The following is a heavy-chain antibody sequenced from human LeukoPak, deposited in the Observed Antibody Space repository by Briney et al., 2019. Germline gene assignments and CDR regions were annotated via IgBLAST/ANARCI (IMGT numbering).Heavy chain of an antibody. CDR2: IYYSGST. Sequence: SETLSLTCTVSGGSISSYYWSWIRQPPGKGLEWIGYIYYSGSTNYNPSLKSRVTISVDTSKNQFSLKLSSVTVADTAVYYCAGRILYGMDVWGQGTTVTVSS. CDR1: GGSISSYY. V-gene: IGHV4-59*01. CDR3: AGRILYGMDV. J-gene: IGHJ6*02. D-gene: IGHD2-15*01.